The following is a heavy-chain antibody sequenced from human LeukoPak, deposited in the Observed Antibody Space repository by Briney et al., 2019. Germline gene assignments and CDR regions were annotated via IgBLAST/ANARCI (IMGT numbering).Heavy chain of an antibody. V-gene: IGHV4-59*01. CDR1: GRSISSYY. CDR2: MYYSGSL. D-gene: IGHD4-17*01. J-gene: IGHJ6*03. CDR3: ARVPRRDYVRYYYYYYLDV. Sequence: SETLSLTCTPSGRSISSYYWSWLPQPPPKGLDCLAYMYYSGSLNYNLSLKSRVTISVDTSKNQFSLKLSSVTAADTAVYYCARVPRRDYVRYYYYYYLDVWGKGTTVTVSS.